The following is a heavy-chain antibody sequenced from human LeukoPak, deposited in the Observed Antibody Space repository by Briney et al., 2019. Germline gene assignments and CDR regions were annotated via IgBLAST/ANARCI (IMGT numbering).Heavy chain of an antibody. CDR3: AITVDCRATTDCYSYFHH. CDR1: GFTFSSYF. Sequence: GGSLRLSCAASGFTFSSYFMHWVRQAPGKGLVWVTRVSNDGTYTEYADSVKGRFTISRDNAKDTLYLQVNSLRAEDTAVYYCAITVDCRATTDCYSYFHHWGQGTLVTVSS. CDR2: VSNDGTYT. V-gene: IGHV3-74*03. J-gene: IGHJ1*01. D-gene: IGHD2-21*02.